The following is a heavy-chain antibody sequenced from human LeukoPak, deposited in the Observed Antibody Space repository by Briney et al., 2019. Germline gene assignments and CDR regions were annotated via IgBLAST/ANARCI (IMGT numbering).Heavy chain of an antibody. V-gene: IGHV4-38-2*01. CDR3: ARVGGNDSTGHYSVDY. Sequence: SGTLSLTCAVSGYSITSVYWWGWIRQTPGRGLEWIGSLHHSGSTSYNPSLKSRVTISVDTSKNQFSLRLSSVTAADTAVYYCARVGGNDSTGHYSVDYWGQGTLVTVSS. CDR2: LHHSGST. D-gene: IGHD3-22*01. CDR1: GYSITSVYW. J-gene: IGHJ4*02.